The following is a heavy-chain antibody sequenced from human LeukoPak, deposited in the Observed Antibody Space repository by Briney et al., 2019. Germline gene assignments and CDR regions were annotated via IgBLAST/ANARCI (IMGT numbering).Heavy chain of an antibody. V-gene: IGHV1-69*13. Sequence: SVKVSCKASGGTFISNAISWVRQAPGQGLEWMGGIIPFFGTANYAQKFQGRVTITADESTNTAYMELSSLRSEDTALYYCARHYLGAYQWYFDLWGRGTLVTVSS. CDR3: ARHYLGAYQWYFDL. D-gene: IGHD3-16*01. J-gene: IGHJ2*01. CDR2: IIPFFGTA. CDR1: GGTFISNA.